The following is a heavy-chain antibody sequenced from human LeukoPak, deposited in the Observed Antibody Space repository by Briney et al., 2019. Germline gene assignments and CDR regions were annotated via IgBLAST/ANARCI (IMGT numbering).Heavy chain of an antibody. D-gene: IGHD3-10*01. CDR2: ISGSGGNT. V-gene: IGHV3-23*01. CDR3: VKSGGGQFDP. CDR1: GFTFSSYA. J-gene: IGHJ5*02. Sequence: GGSLRLSCAASGFTFSSYAMHWVRQAPGKGLEWVSAISGSGGNTYYAGSVKGRFTISRDNSKNTLYLQMNSLRAEDTAVYYCVKSGGGQFDPWGQGTLVTVSS.